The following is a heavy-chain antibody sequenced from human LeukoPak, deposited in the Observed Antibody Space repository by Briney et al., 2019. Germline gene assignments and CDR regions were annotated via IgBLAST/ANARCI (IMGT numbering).Heavy chain of an antibody. D-gene: IGHD5-18*01. Sequence: ASVKVSCKASGYTFTSYAMHWVRQAPGQRLEWMGWINAGNGNTKYSQKFQGRVTITRDTSASTAYMELSSLRSEDTAVYYCARAPRGYSYGWDFDYWGQGTLATVSS. CDR3: ARAPRGYSYGWDFDY. CDR1: GYTFTSYA. J-gene: IGHJ4*02. V-gene: IGHV1-3*01. CDR2: INAGNGNT.